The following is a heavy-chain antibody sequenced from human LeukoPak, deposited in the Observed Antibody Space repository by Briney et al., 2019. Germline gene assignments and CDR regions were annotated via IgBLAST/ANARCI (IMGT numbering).Heavy chain of an antibody. Sequence: GGSLRLSCTASGFTFGDYAMSWVRQAPGKGLEWVGFIRSKAYGGTTEYAASVKGRFTISRDDSKSIAYLQMNSLKTEDTAVYYCTRGGGTVVVVAAVWGQGTLVTVSS. D-gene: IGHD2-15*01. J-gene: IGHJ4*02. CDR3: TRGGGTVVVVAAV. CDR1: GFTFGDYA. V-gene: IGHV3-49*04. CDR2: IRSKAYGGTT.